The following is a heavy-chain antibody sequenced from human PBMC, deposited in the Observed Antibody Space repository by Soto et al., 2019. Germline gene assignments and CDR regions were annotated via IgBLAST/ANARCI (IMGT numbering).Heavy chain of an antibody. D-gene: IGHD3-16*01. Sequence: QIHLVQSGAEVKRPGASVRVSCKASGYTFNTFGITWVRQAPGQGLEWMGCISGYNDKRDYSRRLQGRLTLTADPSTETYYMELTSLTSDDTAVYYYARGWGKYYGVHDYWGQGTLVTVPS. CDR3: ARGWGKYYGVHDY. J-gene: IGHJ4*02. V-gene: IGHV1-18*01. CDR2: ISGYNDKR. CDR1: GYTFNTFG.